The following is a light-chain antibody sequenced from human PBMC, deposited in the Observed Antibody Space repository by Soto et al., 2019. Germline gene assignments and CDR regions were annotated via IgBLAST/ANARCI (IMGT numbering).Light chain of an antibody. Sequence: DIQMTQSPSTLSASVGDRVTITCRASQSISNWLAWYQQKPGKVHKLLIYDASSLESGVPSRFSGSGSGTEFTLTISSLQPDDFATYYCQQYNSYSITFGQGTRLEIK. CDR2: DAS. CDR1: QSISNW. CDR3: QQYNSYSIT. J-gene: IGKJ5*01. V-gene: IGKV1-5*01.